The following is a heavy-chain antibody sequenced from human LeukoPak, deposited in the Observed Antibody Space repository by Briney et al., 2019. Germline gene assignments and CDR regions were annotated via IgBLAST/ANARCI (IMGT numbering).Heavy chain of an antibody. Sequence: GGSLRLSCAASGFTFSTYGIHWVRQAPGKGLEWVAVIWYDGSNKYYADSVKGRFTISRDNSKNTLYLQMNSTRAEDTAVYYCARAKDNSGRDGFDIWGQGTMVTVSS. V-gene: IGHV3-33*01. D-gene: IGHD6-19*01. J-gene: IGHJ3*02. CDR3: ARAKDNSGRDGFDI. CDR1: GFTFSTYG. CDR2: IWYDGSNK.